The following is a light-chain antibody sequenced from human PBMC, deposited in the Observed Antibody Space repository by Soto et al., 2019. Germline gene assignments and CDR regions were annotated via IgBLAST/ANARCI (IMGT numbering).Light chain of an antibody. Sequence: QSALTQPASVSGSPGQSITISCTGTSSDIGSYNYVAWYQQFPGKTPKLIIYEVRNRPSGVPDRFSGSKSGSSASLAISGLQSEDEADYYCAAWHDSLNGVLFGGGTKVTVL. CDR2: EVR. CDR3: AAWHDSLNGVL. J-gene: IGLJ2*01. CDR1: SSDIGSYNY. V-gene: IGLV2-14*01.